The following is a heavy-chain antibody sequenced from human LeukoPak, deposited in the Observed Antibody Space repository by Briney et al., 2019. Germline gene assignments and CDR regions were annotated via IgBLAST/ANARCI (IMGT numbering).Heavy chain of an antibody. D-gene: IGHD4-17*01. CDR1: GFTFSSYS. CDR3: ARDDLGSYGDYLY. CDR2: ISSSSSYI. J-gene: IGHJ4*02. Sequence: GGSLRLSCAASGFTFSSYSMNWVRQAPGKGLEWVSSISSSSSYIYYADSVKGRFTISRDNAKNSLYLQVNSLRAEDTAVYYCARDDLGSYGDYLYWGQGTLVTVSS. V-gene: IGHV3-21*01.